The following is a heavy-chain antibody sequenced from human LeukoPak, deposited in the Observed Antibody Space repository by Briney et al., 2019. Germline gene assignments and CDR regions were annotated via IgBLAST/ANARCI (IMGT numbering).Heavy chain of an antibody. J-gene: IGHJ5*02. Sequence: ASVKVSCKASGSTFTGYYMHWVRQAPGQGLEWMGWINPNSGGTNYAQKFQGRVTMTRDTSISTAYMELSRLRSDDTAVYYCARVLASVPAFYLDPWGQGTLVTVSS. CDR2: INPNSGGT. D-gene: IGHD2-2*01. V-gene: IGHV1-2*02. CDR1: GSTFTGYY. CDR3: ARVLASVPAFYLDP.